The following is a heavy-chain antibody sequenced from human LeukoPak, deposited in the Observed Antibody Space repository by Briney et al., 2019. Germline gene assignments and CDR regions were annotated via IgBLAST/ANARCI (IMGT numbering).Heavy chain of an antibody. CDR1: GFTFSSYA. CDR3: AKCPLWFGGHWYFDL. CDR2: ISGGGGST. V-gene: IGHV3-23*01. D-gene: IGHD3-10*01. Sequence: GGSLRLSCAASGFTFSSYAMSCVRQAPGKGLEWVSSISGGGGSTYYADSGKGRFTISRDKSKNTLYLQMNSLRAEDRAVYYCAKCPLWFGGHWYFDLWGRGTLVTVSS. J-gene: IGHJ2*01.